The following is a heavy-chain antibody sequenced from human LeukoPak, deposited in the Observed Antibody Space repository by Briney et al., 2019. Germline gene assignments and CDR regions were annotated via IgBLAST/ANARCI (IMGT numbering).Heavy chain of an antibody. D-gene: IGHD5-18*01. CDR3: ARRQLWSYYFDY. CDR1: GGPFSGYY. CDR2: INHSGST. V-gene: IGHV4-34*01. Sequence: PSETLSLTCAVYGGPFSGYYWSWIRQPPGKGLEWIGEINHSGSTNYNPSLKSRVTISVDTSKNQFSLKLSSVTAADTAVYYCARRQLWSYYFDYWGQGTLVTVSS. J-gene: IGHJ4*02.